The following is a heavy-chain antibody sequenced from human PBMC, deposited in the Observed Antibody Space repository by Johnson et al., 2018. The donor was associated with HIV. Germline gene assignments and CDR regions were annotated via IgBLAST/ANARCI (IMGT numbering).Heavy chain of an antibody. CDR2: INWNGDST. V-gene: IGHV3-66*01. Sequence: EVQLVESGGGLVQPGGSLRLSCAASGITVSSNYMSWVRQAPGKGLEWVSGINWNGDSTGYGDFVKGRFTISRDNSKNTLYLQINSRRVEDTAVYYCAKGADYADYEGAFDIWGQGTMVTVSS. CDR1: GITVSSNY. D-gene: IGHD4-17*01. J-gene: IGHJ3*02. CDR3: AKGADYADYEGAFDI.